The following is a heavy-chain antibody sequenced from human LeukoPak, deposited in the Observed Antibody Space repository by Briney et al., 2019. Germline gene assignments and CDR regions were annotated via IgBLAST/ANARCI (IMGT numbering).Heavy chain of an antibody. D-gene: IGHD1-26*01. CDR3: ATVRISGSYWSAFDI. CDR1: GYTFTSYG. J-gene: IGHJ3*02. V-gene: IGHV1-8*03. CDR2: MNPNSGNT. Sequence: GASVKVSCKASGYTFTSYGISWVRQAPGQGLEWMGWMNPNSGNTGYAQKFQGRVTITRNTSISTAYMELSSLRSEDTAVYYCATVRISGSYWSAFDIWGQGTMVTVSS.